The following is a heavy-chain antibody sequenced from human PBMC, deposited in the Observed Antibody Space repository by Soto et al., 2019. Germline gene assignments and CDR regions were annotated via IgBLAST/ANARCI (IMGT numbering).Heavy chain of an antibody. D-gene: IGHD2-2*01. CDR2: IIPILGIA. J-gene: IGHJ6*03. CDR3: ASGNDCSSTSCYSHYYYYMDV. CDR1: GGTFSSYT. Sequence: QVQLVQSGAEVKKPGSSVKVSCKASGGTFSSYTISWVRQAPGQGLEWMGRIIPILGIANYAQKFQGRVTITADKSTSTAYMELSRLRSEDTAVYYCASGNDCSSTSCYSHYYYYMDVWGKGTTVTVSS. V-gene: IGHV1-69*02.